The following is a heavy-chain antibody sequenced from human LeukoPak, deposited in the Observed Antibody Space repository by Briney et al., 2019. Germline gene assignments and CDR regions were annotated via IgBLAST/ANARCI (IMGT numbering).Heavy chain of an antibody. D-gene: IGHD5-18*01. CDR2: IYYSGST. J-gene: IGHJ4*02. V-gene: IGHV4-39*01. CDR3: ARQGDTAMYGNFDY. CDR1: GGSISSSSYY. Sequence: SETLSLTCTVSGGSISSSSYYWGWIRQPPGKGLEWIGSIYYSGSTYYNPSLKSRVTISVDTSKNQFSLKLSSVTAADTAVYYCARQGDTAMYGNFDYWGQGTLVTVSS.